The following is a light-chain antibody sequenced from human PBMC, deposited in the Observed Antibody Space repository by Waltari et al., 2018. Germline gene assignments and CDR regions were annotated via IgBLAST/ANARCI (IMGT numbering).Light chain of an antibody. CDR3: DSRDSSGNHEV. Sequence: SSELTQDPVVSVALGQTVRITCQGDSLGRYHASWYQKKPGQAPVLVIYGQNNRPAGIADRFSGSTSGNTASLTITGAQAEDEADYYCDSRDSSGNHEVFGGGTKLTVL. J-gene: IGLJ2*01. V-gene: IGLV3-19*01. CDR2: GQN. CDR1: SLGRYH.